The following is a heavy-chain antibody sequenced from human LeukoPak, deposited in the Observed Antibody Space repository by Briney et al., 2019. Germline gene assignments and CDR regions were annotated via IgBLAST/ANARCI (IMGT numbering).Heavy chain of an antibody. V-gene: IGHV4-4*07. J-gene: IGHJ5*02. CDR1: GGSISSYY. CDR3: ARDGDLAKYSSSWFFGGVNWFDP. CDR2: IYTSGST. D-gene: IGHD6-13*01. Sequence: SETLSLTCTVSGGSISSYYWSWIRQPAGKGLEWIGRIYTSGSTNYNPSLKSRVTMSVDTSKNQFSLKLSSVTAADTAVYYCARDGDLAKYSSSWFFGGVNWFDPWGQGTLVTVSS.